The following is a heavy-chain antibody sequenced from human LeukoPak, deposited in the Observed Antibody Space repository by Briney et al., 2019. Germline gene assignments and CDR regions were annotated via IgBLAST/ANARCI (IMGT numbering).Heavy chain of an antibody. CDR3: ARTPTYCGGDCYYFDP. CDR1: GGSISSGTHY. V-gene: IGHV4-30-4*08. D-gene: IGHD2-21*02. J-gene: IGHJ5*02. Sequence: SETLSLTCTVSGGSISSGTHYYNWIRQHPGKGLAWIGYIYYTGVTSYNPSLKSRATISVDRSKNQFSLKLSSVTAADTAMYFCARTPTYCGGDCYYFDPWGQGTLVTVSS. CDR2: IYYTGVT.